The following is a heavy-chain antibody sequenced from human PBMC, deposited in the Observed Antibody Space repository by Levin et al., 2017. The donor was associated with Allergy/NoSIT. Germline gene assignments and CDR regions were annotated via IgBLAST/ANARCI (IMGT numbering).Heavy chain of an antibody. V-gene: IGHV1-69*13. Sequence: ASVKVSCKASGGTFSSYAISWVRQAPGQGLEWMGGIIPIFGTANYAQKFQGRVTITADESTSTAYMELSSLRSEDTAVYYCARGAWLQPRRAFDIWGQGTMVTVSS. CDR1: GGTFSSYA. D-gene: IGHD5-24*01. CDR2: IIPIFGTA. J-gene: IGHJ3*02. CDR3: ARGAWLQPRRAFDI.